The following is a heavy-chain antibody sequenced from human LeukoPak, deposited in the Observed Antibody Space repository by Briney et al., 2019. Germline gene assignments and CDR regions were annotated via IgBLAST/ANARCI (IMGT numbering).Heavy chain of an antibody. V-gene: IGHV4-34*01. D-gene: IGHD4-11*01. J-gene: IGHJ6*03. CDR2: INHSGST. Sequence: SETLSLTCAVYGGSFSGYYWSWIRQPPGKGLEWIGEINHSGSTNYNPSLKSRVTISVDTSKNQFSLKLNSVTAADTAVYYCAREDYSHYYYYYYMDVWGKGTTVTVSS. CDR3: AREDYSHYYYYYYMDV. CDR1: GGSFSGYY.